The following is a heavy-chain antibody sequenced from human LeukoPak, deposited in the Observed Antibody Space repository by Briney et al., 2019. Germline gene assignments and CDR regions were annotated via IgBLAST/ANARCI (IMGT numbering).Heavy chain of an antibody. Sequence: SETLSLTCAVYGGSFSGYYWSWIRQPPGKGLEWIGEINHSGSTNYNPSLKSRVTISVDTSKNQFSLKLSSVTAADTAVYYCTRTYSSSSIDYWGQGALVTVSS. V-gene: IGHV4-34*01. D-gene: IGHD6-6*01. CDR2: INHSGST. CDR3: TRTYSSSSIDY. CDR1: GGSFSGYY. J-gene: IGHJ4*02.